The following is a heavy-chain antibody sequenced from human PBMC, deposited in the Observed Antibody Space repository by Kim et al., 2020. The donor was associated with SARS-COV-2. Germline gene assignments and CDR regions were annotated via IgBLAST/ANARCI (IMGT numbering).Heavy chain of an antibody. CDR1: GFTFSTYA. D-gene: IGHD6-13*01. CDR2: IYSGGSSI. Sequence: GGSLRLSCAASGFTFSTYAMSWVRQAPGKGLEWVSLIYSGGSSIHYADSVKGRFTISRDNSKDTLYLQMNGLRAEDTAVYYCAKGDTSSWLSYWGQGTLVTVSS. V-gene: IGHV3-23*03. J-gene: IGHJ4*02. CDR3: AKGDTSSWLSY.